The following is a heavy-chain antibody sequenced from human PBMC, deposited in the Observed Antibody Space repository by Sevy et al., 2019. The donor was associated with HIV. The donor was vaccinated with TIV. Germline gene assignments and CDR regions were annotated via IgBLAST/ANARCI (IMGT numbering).Heavy chain of an antibody. CDR2: IKQDESEK. D-gene: IGHD3-22*01. J-gene: IGHJ4*02. CDR3: ARGNSGSFDY. V-gene: IGHV3-7*03. CDR1: GFSFSSYW. Sequence: GGSLRLACAASGFSFSSYWMHWVRLAPGKGLEWVANIKQDESEKDYAASVKGRFTISRDNAKNSVYLQMNSLRPEDTAIYYCARGNSGSFDYWCQGTLVTVS.